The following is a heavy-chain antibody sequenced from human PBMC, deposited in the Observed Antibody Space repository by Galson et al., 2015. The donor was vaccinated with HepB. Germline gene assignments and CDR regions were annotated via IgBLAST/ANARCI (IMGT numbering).Heavy chain of an antibody. D-gene: IGHD4-17*01. V-gene: IGHV3-30*18. CDR2: ISYDGSKK. CDR3: AKEGYGDYGYYYYMDV. CDR1: GFTFSNYG. J-gene: IGHJ6*03. Sequence: SLRLSCAASGFTFSNYGMHWVRQAPGKGLEWVAGISYDGSKKYYADSVKGRITNSRDNSNNTVYLQMNSLRGEDTAAYYCAKEGYGDYGYYYYMDVWGKGTTVTVSS.